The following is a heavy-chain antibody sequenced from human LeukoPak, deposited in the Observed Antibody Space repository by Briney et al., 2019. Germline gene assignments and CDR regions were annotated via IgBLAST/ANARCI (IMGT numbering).Heavy chain of an antibody. J-gene: IGHJ2*01. CDR1: GFTVSSNY. CDR3: AKDLTRQDIVVVVAATRPTGYFDL. Sequence: GGSLRLSCAVSGFTVSSNYMSWVRQAPGKGLEWVSAISGSGGSTYYADSVKGRFTISRDNSKNTLYLQMNSLRAEDTAVYYCAKDLTRQDIVVVVAATRPTGYFDLWGRGTLVTVSS. CDR2: ISGSGGST. V-gene: IGHV3-23*01. D-gene: IGHD2-15*01.